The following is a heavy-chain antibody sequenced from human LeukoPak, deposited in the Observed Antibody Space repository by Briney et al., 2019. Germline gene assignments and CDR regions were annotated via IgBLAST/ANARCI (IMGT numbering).Heavy chain of an antibody. CDR1: GGSFSGYY. CDR3: AKRIAARPFDY. J-gene: IGHJ4*02. D-gene: IGHD6-6*01. V-gene: IGHV4-34*01. Sequence: PSETLSLTCAVYGGSFSGYYWSWIRQPPGKGLEWIGEINHSGSTNYNPSLNSQVTISVDTSKNQFSLKLSSVTAADTAVYYCAKRIAARPFDYWGQGTLVTVSS. CDR2: INHSGST.